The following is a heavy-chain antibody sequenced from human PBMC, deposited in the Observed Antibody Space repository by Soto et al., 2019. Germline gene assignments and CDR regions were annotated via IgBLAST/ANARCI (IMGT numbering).Heavy chain of an antibody. J-gene: IGHJ4*02. CDR2: INAGNGNT. Sequence: ASVKVSCKASGYTFISYAIHWVRQAPGQRLEWVGWINAGNGNTKYSQKFQGRVTITRDTSASTAYMELTSLRSEDTAVYYCARELQGLYYFDYWGQGTLVTVSS. D-gene: IGHD2-15*01. CDR3: ARELQGLYYFDY. V-gene: IGHV1-3*01. CDR1: GYTFISYA.